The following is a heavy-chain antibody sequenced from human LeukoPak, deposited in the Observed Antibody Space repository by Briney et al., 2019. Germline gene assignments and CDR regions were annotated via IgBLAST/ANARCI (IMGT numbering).Heavy chain of an antibody. D-gene: IGHD1-26*01. CDR3: VRVQSGSYARYAMDV. Sequence: ASVKVSCKASGYTLTNYDINWVQQATGQGLEWMGWMNPNSGHTGYTQKFQGRVSMTRDTSISTAYMELNSLRSEDTAVYYCVRVQSGSYARYAMDVWGQGTTVTVSS. V-gene: IGHV1-8*01. CDR1: GYTLTNYD. J-gene: IGHJ6*02. CDR2: MNPNSGHT.